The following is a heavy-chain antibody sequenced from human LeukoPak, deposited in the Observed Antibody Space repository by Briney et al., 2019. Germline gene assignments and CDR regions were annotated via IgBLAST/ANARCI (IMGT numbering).Heavy chain of an antibody. Sequence: ASVKVSCKASGYTFTSYHITWVRQAPGQGLEWMGWISGYNGNTNYAQKFQGRVSMTTDTSTSTAYMELRSLRSDDTAVYYCARDGRGSRSSWFDPWGQGTLVIVSS. D-gene: IGHD3-10*01. CDR3: ARDGRGSRSSWFDP. J-gene: IGHJ5*02. V-gene: IGHV1-18*01. CDR1: GYTFTSYH. CDR2: ISGYNGNT.